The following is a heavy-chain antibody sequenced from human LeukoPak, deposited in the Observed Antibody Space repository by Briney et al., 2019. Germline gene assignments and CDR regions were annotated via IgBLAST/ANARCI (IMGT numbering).Heavy chain of an antibody. V-gene: IGHV3-21*01. CDR1: GFAFSFFA. CDR2: ISSSGNYI. Sequence: GGSLRLSCEASGFAFSFFAMSWLRQAPGKGLEWVSFISSSGNYIYYADSVKGRFTISRDNAKNSLYLQMNSLRAEDTAVYYCVREDYGGNSVFDSWGQGTLVTVSS. D-gene: IGHD4-23*01. CDR3: VREDYGGNSVFDS. J-gene: IGHJ4*02.